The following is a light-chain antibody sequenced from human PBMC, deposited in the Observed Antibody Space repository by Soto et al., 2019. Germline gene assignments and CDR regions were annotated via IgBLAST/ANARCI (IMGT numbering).Light chain of an antibody. Sequence: DIVLTQSPLFLPVTPGEPASLSCRSSQSLLGSGGHNYLDWYVQKPGQSPQFVIFLGSHRPSGVPDRFRGSGSGTDFTLKISRVEAEDVGVYFCMQALQTPRTFGQGTRVEI. J-gene: IGKJ1*01. CDR2: LGS. V-gene: IGKV2-28*01. CDR3: MQALQTPRT. CDR1: QSLLGSGGHNY.